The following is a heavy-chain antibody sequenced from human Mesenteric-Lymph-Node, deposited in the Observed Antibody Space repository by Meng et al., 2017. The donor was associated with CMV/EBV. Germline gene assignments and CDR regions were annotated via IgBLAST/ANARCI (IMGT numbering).Heavy chain of an antibody. Sequence: GESLKISCAASGFTLSTYSMNWVRQAPGKGLEWVSTISSSGISTNYADSVKGRFTISRDNAKNSLYLQMNSLRAEDTAVYYCARMALLDCSSTSCYQGWFDPWGQGTLVTVSS. CDR1: GFTLSTYS. CDR2: ISSSGIST. CDR3: ARMALLDCSSTSCYQGWFDP. J-gene: IGHJ5*02. D-gene: IGHD2-2*01. V-gene: IGHV3-21*04.